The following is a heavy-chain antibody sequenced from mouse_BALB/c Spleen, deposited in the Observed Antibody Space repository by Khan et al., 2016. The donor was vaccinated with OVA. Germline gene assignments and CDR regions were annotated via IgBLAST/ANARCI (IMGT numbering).Heavy chain of an antibody. Sequence: EVQLQESGAELVKPGATVKLSCTASGFNIKDTYMHWLKQSPEQGLEWIGRIDPPNGNTKYYPKFQGKAAITADTSSNTAYLQHSGLTSDDTAVYYCDKMARKWGQGTTLTVSS. CDR3: DKMARK. J-gene: IGHJ2*01. V-gene: IGHV14-3*02. CDR2: IDPPNGNT. CDR1: GFNIKDTY.